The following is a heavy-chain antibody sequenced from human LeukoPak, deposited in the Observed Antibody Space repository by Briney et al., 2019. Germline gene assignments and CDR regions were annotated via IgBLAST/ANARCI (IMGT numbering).Heavy chain of an antibody. D-gene: IGHD1-26*01. CDR3: AREVGTPQAFDI. V-gene: IGHV3-48*01. CDR2: INSRSSTI. CDR1: GFTVSFYA. Sequence: GGSLRLSCAASGFTVSFYAMSWVRQAPGKGLEWVSYINSRSSTIYYADSVRGRFTISRDNAKNSLYLQMNSLKAEDTAIYYCAREVGTPQAFDIWGQGTMVTVSS. J-gene: IGHJ3*02.